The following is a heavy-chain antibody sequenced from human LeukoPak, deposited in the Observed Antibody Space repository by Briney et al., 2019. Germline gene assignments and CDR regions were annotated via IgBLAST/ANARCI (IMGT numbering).Heavy chain of an antibody. CDR2: ISYDGSNK. CDR1: GFTFSGYV. J-gene: IGHJ6*03. CDR3: ANGRPKVAATPRSSYYYLDV. Sequence: GGSLRLSCAASGFTFSGYVMHWVRQAPGKGLEWVTVISYDGSNKYYADSVKGRFTISRDNSKNTLYLQMNSLRAEDTAVYYCANGRPKVAATPRSSYYYLDVWGKGTTVTVSS. V-gene: IGHV3-30*18. D-gene: IGHD2-15*01.